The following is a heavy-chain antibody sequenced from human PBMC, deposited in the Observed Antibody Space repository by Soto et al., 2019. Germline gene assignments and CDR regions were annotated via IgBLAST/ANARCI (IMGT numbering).Heavy chain of an antibody. CDR1: GGSISSSNW. D-gene: IGHD2-15*01. J-gene: IGHJ4*02. CDR3: ARVPAGGSFPFDY. V-gene: IGHV4-4*02. Sequence: SSETLSLTCAVSGGSISSSNWWSWVRQPPGKGLEWIGEIYHSGSTNYNPSLKSRVTISVDKSKNQFSLKLSSVTAADTAVYYCARVPAGGSFPFDYWGQGTLVTVS. CDR2: IYHSGST.